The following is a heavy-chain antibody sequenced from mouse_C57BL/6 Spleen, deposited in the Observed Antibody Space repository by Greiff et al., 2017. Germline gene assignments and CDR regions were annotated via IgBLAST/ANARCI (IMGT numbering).Heavy chain of an antibody. CDR1: GYTFTSYT. CDR3: ARGVVAPYWYFDV. CDR2: INPSSGHT. J-gene: IGHJ1*03. D-gene: IGHD1-1*01. V-gene: IGHV1-4*01. Sequence: VQLQESGAELARPGASVKMSCKASGYTFTSYTMHWVKQRPGQGLEWIGYINPSSGHTKYNQKFKDKATLTADKSSSTAYMQLSSLTSEDSAVYYCARGVVAPYWYFDVWGTGTTVTVSS.